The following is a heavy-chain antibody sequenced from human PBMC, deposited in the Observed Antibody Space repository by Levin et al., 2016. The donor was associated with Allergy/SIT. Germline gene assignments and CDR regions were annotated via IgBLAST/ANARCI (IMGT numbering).Heavy chain of an antibody. Sequence: SLKISCAASGFTFDDYAMHWVRQAPGKGLEWVSGISWNSGSIGYADSVKGRFTISRDNAKNSLYLQMNSLRAEDTALYYCAKDIEYYYDSSGYQDYWGQGTLVTVSS. CDR2: ISWNSGSI. CDR3: AKDIEYYYDSSGYQDY. V-gene: IGHV3-9*01. D-gene: IGHD3-22*01. CDR1: GFTFDDYA. J-gene: IGHJ4*02.